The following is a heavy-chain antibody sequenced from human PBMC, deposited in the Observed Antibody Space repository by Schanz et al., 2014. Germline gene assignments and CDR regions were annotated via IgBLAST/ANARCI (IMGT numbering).Heavy chain of an antibody. Sequence: EVQLVESGGGLIQPGGSLRLSCAASRFTFSNYAMSWVRQAPGKGLEWVSAISGSGGSTYYADSVKGRFTISRDNSKNTLYLQMNSLIAEDTAVYYCAKCIGWYGRCAFDIWGQGTMVTVSS. CDR2: ISGSGGST. CDR1: RFTFSNYA. J-gene: IGHJ3*02. D-gene: IGHD6-19*01. V-gene: IGHV3-23*04. CDR3: AKCIGWYGRCAFDI.